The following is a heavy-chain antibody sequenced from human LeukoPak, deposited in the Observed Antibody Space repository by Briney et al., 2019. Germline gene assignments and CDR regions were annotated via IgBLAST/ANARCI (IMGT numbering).Heavy chain of an antibody. J-gene: IGHJ1*01. CDR3: ARGEWLDQYFQH. D-gene: IGHD5-12*01. CDR2: TNHSGST. V-gene: IGHV4-34*01. Sequence: SETLSLTCAVYGGSFSGYYWSWIRQPPGKGLEWIGETNHSGSTNYNPSLKSRVTISVDTSKNQFSLKLSSVTAADTAVYYCARGEWLDQYFQHWGQGTLVTVSS. CDR1: GGSFSGYY.